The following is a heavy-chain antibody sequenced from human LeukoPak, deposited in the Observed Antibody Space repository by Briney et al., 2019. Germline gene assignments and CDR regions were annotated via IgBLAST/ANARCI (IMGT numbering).Heavy chain of an antibody. D-gene: IGHD5-12*01. V-gene: IGHV3-30*18. Sequence: GGSLRLSCAASGFTFSSYGMHWVRQAPGKGLEWVAVISYDGSNKYYADSVKGRFTISRDNSKNTLYLQMNSLRAEDTAVYYCAKGGGYGSFDYWGQGTLVTVSS. CDR2: ISYDGSNK. CDR1: GFTFSSYG. CDR3: AKGGGYGSFDY. J-gene: IGHJ4*02.